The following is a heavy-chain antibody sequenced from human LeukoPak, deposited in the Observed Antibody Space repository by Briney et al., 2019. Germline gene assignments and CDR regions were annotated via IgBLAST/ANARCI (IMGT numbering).Heavy chain of an antibody. Sequence: GASVKVSCKASGYTFTGYYMHWVRQAPGQGLEWMGWIHPNSGGTNYAQKFQGRVTMTRDTSISTVYMELSRLRSDDTAMYYCARDFADFAWHLRPFDPWGQGTLVTVA. CDR1: GYTFTGYY. D-gene: IGHD3-9*01. CDR2: IHPNSGGT. V-gene: IGHV1-2*02. CDR3: ARDFADFAWHLRPFDP. J-gene: IGHJ5*02.